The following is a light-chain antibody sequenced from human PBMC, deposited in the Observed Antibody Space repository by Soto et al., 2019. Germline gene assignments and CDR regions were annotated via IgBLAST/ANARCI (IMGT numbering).Light chain of an antibody. Sequence: ETVMSHSPVTLTVSPGDTATLSCRASQSVSNSYLAWYQQRPGQAPRLLIYGASTRATGIPARFSGSGSGTEFTLTTSSLQSEDFAVHYCQQYNNFPPIRFGRRTLPEIK. V-gene: IGKV3-15*01. CDR1: QSVSNSY. CDR2: GAS. CDR3: QQYNNFPPIR. J-gene: IGKJ5*01.